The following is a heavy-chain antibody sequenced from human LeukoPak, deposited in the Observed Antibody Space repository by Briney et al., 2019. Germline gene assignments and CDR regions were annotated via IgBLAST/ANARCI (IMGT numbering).Heavy chain of an antibody. CDR1: GGSFSGYY. Sequence: PSETLSLTCAVYGGSFSGYYWSWIRQPPGKGLEWIGEINHSGSTNYNPSLKSRVTISVDTSKNQFSLKLSSVTAADTAVYYCARGVVVPRFHYYYYYHGMDVWGQGTTVTVSS. CDR3: ARGVVVPRFHYYYYYHGMDV. D-gene: IGHD2-2*01. J-gene: IGHJ6*02. CDR2: INHSGST. V-gene: IGHV4-34*01.